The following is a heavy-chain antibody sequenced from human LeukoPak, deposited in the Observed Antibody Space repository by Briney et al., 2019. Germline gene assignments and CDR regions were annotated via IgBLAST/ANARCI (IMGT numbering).Heavy chain of an antibody. Sequence: SETLSLTCTVSGGSISGYYWGWIRQPPGKGLEWIGSIYYSGTPYYNPSLETRLTVSVDTSKSHFSLKLSSVTAADTAVYYCARRGVAAAATNFDYWGQGTLVTVSS. CDR1: GGSISGYY. CDR3: ARRGVAAAATNFDY. V-gene: IGHV4-39*02. CDR2: IYYSGTP. D-gene: IGHD3-10*01. J-gene: IGHJ4*02.